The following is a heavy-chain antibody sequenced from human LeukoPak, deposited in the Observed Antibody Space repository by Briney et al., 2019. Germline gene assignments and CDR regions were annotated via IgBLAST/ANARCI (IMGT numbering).Heavy chain of an antibody. CDR1: GFTFADYG. V-gene: IGHV3-20*04. D-gene: IGHD1-26*01. CDR2: INRNGDST. Sequence: GGSLRLSCAASGFTFADYGMSWVRQAPGKGLEWVSGINRNGDSTGYADFVKGRFTISRDNAKNSLYLQMNSLRVEDTALYYCARKGLGGELGGFDSWGQGTLVTVSS. J-gene: IGHJ4*02. CDR3: ARKGLGGELGGFDS.